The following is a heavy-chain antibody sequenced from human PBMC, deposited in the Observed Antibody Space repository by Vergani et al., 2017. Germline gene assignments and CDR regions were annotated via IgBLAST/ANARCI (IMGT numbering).Heavy chain of an antibody. J-gene: IGHJ6*03. V-gene: IGHV3-23*01. CDR1: GFTFSSYA. D-gene: IGHD4-23*01. Sequence: EVQLLESGGGLVQPGGSLRLSCAASGFTFSSYAMSWVRQAPGKGLEWVSAISGSGGSTYYADSVKGRFTISRDNSKNTLYLQMNSLRAEDTAVYYCARGPDYGGNVPSYDMDVWGKGTTVTVSS. CDR2: ISGSGGST. CDR3: ARGPDYGGNVPSYDMDV.